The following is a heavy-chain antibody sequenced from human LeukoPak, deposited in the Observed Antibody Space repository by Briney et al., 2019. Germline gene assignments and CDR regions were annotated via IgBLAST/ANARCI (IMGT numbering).Heavy chain of an antibody. CDR1: GYTFTGYY. J-gene: IGHJ3*02. Sequence: ASVKVSCKASGYTFTGYYMHWVRQAPGQELEWMGWINPNSGGTNYAQKFQGRVTMTRDTSISTAYMELSRLRSDDTAVYYCARPLVLRYFDWSVSPDAFDIWGQGTMVTASS. CDR3: ARPLVLRYFDWSVSPDAFDI. CDR2: INPNSGGT. D-gene: IGHD3-9*01. V-gene: IGHV1-2*02.